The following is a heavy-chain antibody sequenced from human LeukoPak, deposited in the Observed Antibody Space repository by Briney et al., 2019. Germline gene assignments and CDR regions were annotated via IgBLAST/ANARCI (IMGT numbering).Heavy chain of an antibody. CDR1: GFTFSSYT. D-gene: IGHD1-1*01. V-gene: IGHV3-48*01. Sequence: PGGSLRLSCAASGFTFSSYTMNWVRQAPGKGLEWVSYITSSSTIYYADSVKGRFIISRDNSKNTLFLQTNSMRPEDTAVYYCAKGVSRGVDPTGLEYWGQGTLVTVSS. J-gene: IGHJ4*02. CDR2: ITSSSTI. CDR3: AKGVSRGVDPTGLEY.